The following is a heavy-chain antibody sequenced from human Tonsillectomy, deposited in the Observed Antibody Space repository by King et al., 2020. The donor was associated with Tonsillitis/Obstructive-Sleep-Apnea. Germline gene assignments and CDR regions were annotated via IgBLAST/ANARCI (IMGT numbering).Heavy chain of an antibody. CDR1: GFTFSSYG. V-gene: IGHV3-33*01. Sequence: VQLVESGGGVVQPGRSLRLSCAASGFTFSSYGMHWVRQAPGKGLEWVAVIWDDGSNKYYADSVKGRFTISRDNSKNTLYLQMNSLRAEDTAVYYCARGYCSSTSCSYFDYWGQGTLVTVSS. CDR2: IWDDGSNK. D-gene: IGHD2-2*01. CDR3: ARGYCSSTSCSYFDY. J-gene: IGHJ4*02.